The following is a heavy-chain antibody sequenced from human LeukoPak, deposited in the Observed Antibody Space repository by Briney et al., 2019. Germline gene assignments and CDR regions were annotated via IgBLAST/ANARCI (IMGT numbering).Heavy chain of an antibody. CDR3: ARVWSSGWYIPRGPDY. V-gene: IGHV3-7*01. Sequence: GGSLRLSCAASGFTFSSYWMSWARQAPGKGLEWVANIKQDGSEKYYVDSVKGRFTISRDNAKNSLYLQMNSLRAEDTAVYYCARVWSSGWYIPRGPDYWGQGTLVTVSS. D-gene: IGHD6-19*01. CDR1: GFTFSSYW. J-gene: IGHJ4*02. CDR2: IKQDGSEK.